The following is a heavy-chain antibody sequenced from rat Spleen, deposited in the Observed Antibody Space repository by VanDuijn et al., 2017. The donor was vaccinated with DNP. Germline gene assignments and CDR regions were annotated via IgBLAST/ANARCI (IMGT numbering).Heavy chain of an antibody. CDR3: VRWNSGHFDY. D-gene: IGHD4-3*01. Sequence: EVQVVESGGGLVQPGRSTRLSCAASGFTFSDYAMAWVRQAPKKGLEWVATISYDGTRTYYRDSMKGRFTVSRDNAKSTLYLQMNSLRSEDMATYYCVRWNSGHFDYWGQGVMVTVSS. J-gene: IGHJ2*01. V-gene: IGHV5-22*01. CDR1: GFTFSDYA. CDR2: ISYDGTRT.